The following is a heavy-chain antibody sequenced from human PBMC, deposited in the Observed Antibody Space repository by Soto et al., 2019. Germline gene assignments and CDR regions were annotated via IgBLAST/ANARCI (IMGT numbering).Heavy chain of an antibody. V-gene: IGHV1-18*01. Sequence: ASVKVSCKASGYTFINYGISWVRQAPGQGLEWMGWLSPSNGNTNYAQKVQGRVTMTTDRSTSTAYMELRSLKSDDTAVYYCASRYCTSSSCSYFHYWGQGTLVTVSS. CDR3: ASRYCTSSSCSYFHY. CDR2: LSPSNGNT. D-gene: IGHD2-2*01. J-gene: IGHJ4*02. CDR1: GYTFINYG.